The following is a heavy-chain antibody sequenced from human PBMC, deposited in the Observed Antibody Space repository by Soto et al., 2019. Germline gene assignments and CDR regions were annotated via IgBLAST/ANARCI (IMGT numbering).Heavy chain of an antibody. D-gene: IGHD3-16*01. CDR1: GYTFSDFD. J-gene: IGHJ6*02. CDR3: ARGNPFNYAGFDV. V-gene: IGHV1-8*01. Sequence: AAVKVSCKASGYTFSDFDINWLRQASGQGPEWMGWMNAKSGDTFFAQRFQGKFNMTWDTSLSTAYMEVGSLTSDDTAMYYCARGNPFNYAGFDVWGQGTTVTVSS. CDR2: MNAKSGDT.